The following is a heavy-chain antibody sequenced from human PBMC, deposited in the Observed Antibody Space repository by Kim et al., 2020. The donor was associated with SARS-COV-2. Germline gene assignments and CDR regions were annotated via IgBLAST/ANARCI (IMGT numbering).Heavy chain of an antibody. CDR1: GGTFSSYA. CDR2: IIPIFGTA. CDR3: ARVEGIDYYGSGRPYGMDV. Sequence: SVKVSCKASGGTFSSYAITWVRQAPGQGLEWMGGIIPIFGTANYAQKFQGRVTITADESTSTAYMELSSLRSDDTAVYYCARVEGIDYYGSGRPYGMDVWGQGTTVTVSS. J-gene: IGHJ6*02. V-gene: IGHV1-69*13. D-gene: IGHD3-10*01.